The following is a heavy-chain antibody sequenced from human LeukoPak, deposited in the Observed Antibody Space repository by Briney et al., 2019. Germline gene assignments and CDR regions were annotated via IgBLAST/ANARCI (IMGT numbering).Heavy chain of an antibody. Sequence: GGSLRLSCVGSGFTSIAYALTWARQAPGKGLEWVSGISGGGVTTYYADSVKGRFTISRDNSKNTLYLQINSLRAEDTAVYYCAKDRHSSGWYSHGSYYYGMDVWGQGTTVTVSS. CDR1: GFTSIAYA. CDR2: ISGGGVTT. V-gene: IGHV3-23*01. CDR3: AKDRHSSGWYSHGSYYYGMDV. D-gene: IGHD6-19*01. J-gene: IGHJ6*02.